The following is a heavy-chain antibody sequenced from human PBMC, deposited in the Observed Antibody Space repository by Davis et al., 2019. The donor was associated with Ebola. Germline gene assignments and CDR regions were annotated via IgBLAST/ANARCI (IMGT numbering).Heavy chain of an antibody. CDR1: GFTFDDYT. Sequence: GESLKISCAASGFTFDDYTMHWVRQAPGKGLEWVSLISWDGGSTYYADSVKGRFTISRDNSKNSLYLQMKSLRTEDTALYYCAKDMYAYYDFWSGLMDVWGKGTTVTVSS. CDR2: ISWDGGST. D-gene: IGHD3-3*01. V-gene: IGHV3-43*01. CDR3: AKDMYAYYDFWSGLMDV. J-gene: IGHJ6*04.